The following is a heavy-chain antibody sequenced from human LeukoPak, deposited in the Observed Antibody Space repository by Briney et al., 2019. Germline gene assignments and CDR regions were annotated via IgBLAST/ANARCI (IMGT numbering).Heavy chain of an antibody. CDR3: GRDVNFHFFDV. V-gene: IGHV3-23*01. Sequence: GGSLRLSCAVSGFIFSNYAMNWVRQAPGKGLEWVSAISGSGGSTYYADSVRGRFTISRDNAKNTVYLQMNSLRDEDTAVYYCGRDVNFHFFDVWGRGTLVTVSS. D-gene: IGHD3-3*02. CDR1: GFIFSNYA. J-gene: IGHJ2*01. CDR2: ISGSGGST.